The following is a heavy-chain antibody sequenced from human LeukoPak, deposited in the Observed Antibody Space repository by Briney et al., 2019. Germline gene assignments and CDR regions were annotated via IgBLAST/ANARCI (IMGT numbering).Heavy chain of an antibody. CDR2: IRGESDYI. V-gene: IGHV3-21*06. Sequence: GGSLRLSCAASEFVFSTYYMHWVRQAPGKGLEWVSSIRGESDYIYYRDSVKGRFTISRDNAKNSLYLQMNRLRVEDTAVYFCVREQYDFFLDYWGQGTLVTVSS. D-gene: IGHD3-3*01. CDR1: EFVFSTYY. J-gene: IGHJ4*02. CDR3: VREQYDFFLDY.